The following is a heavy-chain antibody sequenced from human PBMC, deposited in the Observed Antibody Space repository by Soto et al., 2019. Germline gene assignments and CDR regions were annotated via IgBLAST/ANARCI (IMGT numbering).Heavy chain of an antibody. Sequence: QLQLQESGSGLVKPSQTLSLTCAVSGGSISSGGYSWSWIRQPPGKGLEWIGYIYHSGSTYYNPSLKRRVXXXVNXSKNQFSLKLSSVTAADTAVYYCARGMTTVTTSDYWGQGTLVTVSS. CDR3: ARGMTTVTTSDY. CDR1: GGSISSGGYS. V-gene: IGHV4-30-2*01. CDR2: IYHSGST. J-gene: IGHJ4*02. D-gene: IGHD4-17*01.